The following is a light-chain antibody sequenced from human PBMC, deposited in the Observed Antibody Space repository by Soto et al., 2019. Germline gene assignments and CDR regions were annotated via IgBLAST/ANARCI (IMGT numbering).Light chain of an antibody. CDR2: GAS. Sequence: EIVLTQSPGTLSLSPGERATLSCRASQSVSSSYLAWYQQKPGQAPRLLIVGASRRATGIPDRFSGSGSGTNFTLTISRLEPEDFAVYYCQQYGKLPRTFGQGT. CDR1: QSVSSSY. V-gene: IGKV3-20*01. J-gene: IGKJ1*01. CDR3: QQYGKLPRT.